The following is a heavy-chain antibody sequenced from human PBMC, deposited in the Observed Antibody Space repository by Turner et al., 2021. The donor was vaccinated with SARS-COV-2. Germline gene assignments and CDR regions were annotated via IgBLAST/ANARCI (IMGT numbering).Heavy chain of an antibody. J-gene: IGHJ6*02. CDR3: AGEEVVFRASHTLYYYGMDV. V-gene: IGHV4-39*01. CDR2: IYYSGST. D-gene: IGHD3-22*01. CDR1: GGSISSSSYY. Sequence: QLQLQESGPGLVKPSETLSLTCTVSGGSISSSSYYWGWIRQPPGKGLEWIGSIYYSGSTYYNPSLMSRVTISVDTSKNQFSLKLSSVTAADTAVYYCAGEEVVFRASHTLYYYGMDVWGQGTTVTVSS.